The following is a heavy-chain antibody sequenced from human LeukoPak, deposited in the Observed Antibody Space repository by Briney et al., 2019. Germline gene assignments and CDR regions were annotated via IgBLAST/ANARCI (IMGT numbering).Heavy chain of an antibody. Sequence: GGSLRISCAASGFTFSSFGMNWVRQAPGKGLDWVSSISSSGGYIYYADSVKGRFTISRDNAKNSLYLQMNSLRAEDTAVYYCAREGAWYVSGSYSGYFYGMDVWGQGTTVTVSS. CDR3: AREGAWYVSGSYSGYFYGMDV. CDR2: ISSSGGYI. D-gene: IGHD3-10*01. V-gene: IGHV3-21*01. J-gene: IGHJ6*02. CDR1: GFTFSSFG.